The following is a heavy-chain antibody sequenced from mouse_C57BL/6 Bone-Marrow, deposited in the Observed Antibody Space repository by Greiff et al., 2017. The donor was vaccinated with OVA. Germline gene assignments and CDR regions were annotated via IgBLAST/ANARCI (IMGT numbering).Heavy chain of an antibody. J-gene: IGHJ4*01. CDR1: GFSLTSYG. D-gene: IGHD2-1*01. CDR3: AKKTFYLGYAMDY. CDR2: IWRGGST. V-gene: IGHV2-5*01. Sequence: VQLVESGPGLVQPSQSLSITCTVSGFSLTSYGVHWVRQSPGKGLEWLGVIWRGGSTDYNAAFMSRLSITKDNSKSQVFFKMNSLQADDTAIYYCAKKTFYLGYAMDYWGQGTSVTVSS.